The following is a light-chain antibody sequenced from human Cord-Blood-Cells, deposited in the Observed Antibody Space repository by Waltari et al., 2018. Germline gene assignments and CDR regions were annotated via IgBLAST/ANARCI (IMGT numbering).Light chain of an antibody. CDR2: RDS. J-gene: IGLJ1*01. CDR1: NIGRKN. Sequence: SYELTQPLSVSVALGQTARITCGGNNIGRKNVHWYQQKPGQAPVLVIYRDSNRPSGIPERFSGSNSGNMATLTISRAQAGDEADYYCQVWDSSTVFGTGTKVTVL. V-gene: IGLV3-9*01. CDR3: QVWDSSTV.